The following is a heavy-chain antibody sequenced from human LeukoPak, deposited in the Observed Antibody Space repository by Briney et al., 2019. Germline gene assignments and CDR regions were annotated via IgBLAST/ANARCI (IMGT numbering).Heavy chain of an antibody. Sequence: GGSLRLSCAASGFTFSDYYMSWIRQAPGKGLEWVSYISSSGSTIYYADSVKGRFTISRDNAKNSLYLQMNSLRAEDMAVYYCARVHIVVVIATRFDYWGQGTLVTVSS. V-gene: IGHV3-11*04. CDR1: GFTFSDYY. CDR2: ISSSGSTI. CDR3: ARVHIVVVIATRFDY. D-gene: IGHD2-21*01. J-gene: IGHJ4*02.